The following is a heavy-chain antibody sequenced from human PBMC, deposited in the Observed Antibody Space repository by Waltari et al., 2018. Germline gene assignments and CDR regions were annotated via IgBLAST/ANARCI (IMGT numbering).Heavy chain of an antibody. V-gene: IGHV1-2*02. Sequence: QVQLVQSGAEVKKPGASVNVSCEASGYTFTGYYLHWVRQAPGQGLECMGWIDPNSGATNYAQKFLGRVTMTRDTSISTAYMELSRLRSDDTAFYYCARGSIAAGSFDYWGQGTLVTVSS. CDR2: IDPNSGAT. CDR1: GYTFTGYY. CDR3: ARGSIAAGSFDY. D-gene: IGHD6-6*01. J-gene: IGHJ4*01.